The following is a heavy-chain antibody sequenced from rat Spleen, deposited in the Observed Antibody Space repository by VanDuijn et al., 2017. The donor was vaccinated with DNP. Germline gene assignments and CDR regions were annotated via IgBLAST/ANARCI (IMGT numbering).Heavy chain of an antibody. CDR3: ARMGYYLDY. Sequence: EVQLVESGGGLVQPGRSLKLSCAASGFTFSNYDMAWVRQAPTKGLEWVASISPSGGSTYYRDSVKGRFTVSRDNAKSSLYLQMDSLRSEETATYYCARMGYYLDYWGQGVMVTVSS. CDR2: ISPSGGST. V-gene: IGHV5S11*01. D-gene: IGHD1-7*01. CDR1: GFTFSNYD. J-gene: IGHJ2*01.